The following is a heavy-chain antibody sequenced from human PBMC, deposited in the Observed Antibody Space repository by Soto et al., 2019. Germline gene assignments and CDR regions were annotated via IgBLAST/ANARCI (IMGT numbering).Heavy chain of an antibody. V-gene: IGHV4-59*01. CDR3: ARDSIWFGELLGPFYYYYYGMHV. Sequence: PSETLSLTCADSGGCSSSYYWSWIRQPPGKGLEWIGDIYYSGSTNYNPSLKSRVTISLDTSKNQFSLKLSSVPAADTAVYYCARDSIWFGELLGPFYYYYYGMHVWGQGTTVPVS. CDR2: IYYSGST. CDR1: GGCSSSYY. J-gene: IGHJ6*02. D-gene: IGHD3-10*01.